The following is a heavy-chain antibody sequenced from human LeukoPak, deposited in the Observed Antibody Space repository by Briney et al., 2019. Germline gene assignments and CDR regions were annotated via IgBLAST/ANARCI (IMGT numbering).Heavy chain of an antibody. J-gene: IGHJ3*02. CDR2: IGGSGGGT. CDR1: GLTFSNYA. V-gene: IGHV3-23*01. CDR3: AAYYYDSGSYYKRPFDI. Sequence: GGSLRLSCAASGLTFSNYAMGWVRQAPGKGLEWVSTIGGSGGGTYYADSVRGRFTISRDNSKNTLYLQMNSLRAGDTAVYYCAAYYYDSGSYYKRPFDIWGQGTMVTVSS. D-gene: IGHD3-10*01.